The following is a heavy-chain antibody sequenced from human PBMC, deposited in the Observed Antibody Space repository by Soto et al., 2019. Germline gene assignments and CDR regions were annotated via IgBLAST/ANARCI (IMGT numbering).Heavy chain of an antibody. D-gene: IGHD6-13*01. V-gene: IGHV1-69*01. J-gene: IGHJ5*02. CDR1: GGTFSSYA. CDR3: ASGLGSSWYGSPNPNWFDP. CDR2: IIPSFGTA. Sequence: QVQLVQSGAEVKKPGSSVKVSCKASGGTFSSYAISWVRQAPGQGLEWMGGIIPSFGTANYAQKFQGRVTITADESTSTAYMELSSLRSEDTAVYYCASGLGSSWYGSPNPNWFDPWGQGTLVTVSS.